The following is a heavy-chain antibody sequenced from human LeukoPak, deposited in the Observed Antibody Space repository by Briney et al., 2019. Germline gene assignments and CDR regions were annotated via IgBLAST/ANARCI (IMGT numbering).Heavy chain of an antibody. J-gene: IGHJ6*02. D-gene: IGHD1-26*01. V-gene: IGHV1-18*04. CDR2: MNPNSGNT. Sequence: ASVKVSCKASGYTFTGYYMHWVRQAPGQGLEWMGWMNPNSGNTGYAQKLQGRVTMTTDTSTSTAYMELRSLRSDDTAVYYCALWELPEGYYYYYGMDVWGQGTTVTVSS. CDR1: GYTFTGYY. CDR3: ALWELPEGYYYYYGMDV.